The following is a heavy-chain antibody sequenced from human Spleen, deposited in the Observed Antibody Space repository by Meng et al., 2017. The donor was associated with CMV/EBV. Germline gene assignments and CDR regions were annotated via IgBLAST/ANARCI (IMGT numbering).Heavy chain of an antibody. D-gene: IGHD6-6*01. Sequence: SGGYISSSNWWSWVRQPPGKGLEWIGEIYHSGSTNYSPSLKSRVTISVDKSKNQFALKLSSVTAADTAVYYCARRIAARPTRLFDYWGQGTLVTVSS. V-gene: IGHV4-4*02. J-gene: IGHJ4*02. CDR3: ARRIAARPTRLFDY. CDR2: IYHSGST. CDR1: GGYISSSNW.